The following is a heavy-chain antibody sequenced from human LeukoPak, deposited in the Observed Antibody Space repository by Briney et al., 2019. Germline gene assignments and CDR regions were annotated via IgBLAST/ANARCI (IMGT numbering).Heavy chain of an antibody. D-gene: IGHD5-12*01. CDR2: ISYDGSNK. CDR1: GFTFSSYA. Sequence: PGRSLRLSCAASGFTFSSYAMHWVRQAPGKGLEWVAVISYDGSNKYYADSVKGRFTISRDNSKNTLYLQMNSLRSDDTAVYYCAKNPYEYYFDYWGQGTLVTVSS. CDR3: AKNPYEYYFDY. V-gene: IGHV3-30*04. J-gene: IGHJ4*02.